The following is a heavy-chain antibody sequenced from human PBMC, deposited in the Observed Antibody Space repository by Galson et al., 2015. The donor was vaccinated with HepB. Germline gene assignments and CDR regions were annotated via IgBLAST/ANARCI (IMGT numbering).Heavy chain of an antibody. V-gene: IGHV4-59*01. D-gene: IGHD5-12*01. Sequence: LSLTCTVSGGSISSNYWSWLRQPPGKGPAWIAYISDSGTTDYNPSLRSRVHISIDTSRNQFSLKLSSVTAADTALYYCARLTGYDFYNWFDPWGQGTRVTVSS. CDR2: ISDSGTT. J-gene: IGHJ5*02. CDR3: ARLTGYDFYNWFDP. CDR1: GGSISSNY.